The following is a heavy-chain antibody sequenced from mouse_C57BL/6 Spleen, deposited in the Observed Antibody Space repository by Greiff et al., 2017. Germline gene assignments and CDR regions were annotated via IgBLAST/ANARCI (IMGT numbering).Heavy chain of an antibody. CDR2: IDPGDGYT. J-gene: IGHJ4*01. V-gene: IGHV1-80*01. D-gene: IGHD1-1*02. CDR1: GYAFSSDW. CDR3: DPLLGCSYGMDY. Sequence: VQLQQSGAELVKPGASVKISCKASGYAFSSDWMNWVKQRPGKGLEWIGPIDPGDGYTKYNGKFKGQATLTGDKSSTTAYMQLSSLTSEDSAIYFCDPLLGCSYGMDYWGQGTSVTVSS.